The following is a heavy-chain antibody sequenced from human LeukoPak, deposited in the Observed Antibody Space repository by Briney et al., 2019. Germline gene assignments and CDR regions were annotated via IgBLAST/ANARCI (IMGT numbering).Heavy chain of an antibody. J-gene: IGHJ4*02. CDR1: GSIFSGHL. D-gene: IGHD6-13*01. Sequence: QPGGSLRLSCAASGSIFSGHLLHWVRQAPGKGLEWVAVIAYEGSEKYHADSVKGRFAISRDNSDHTVYLQMNSLRAEDTAVYYCAREYSSNWYGIDYWGQGTLVTVSS. V-gene: IGHV3-30*07. CDR3: AREYSSNWYGIDY. CDR2: IAYEGSEK.